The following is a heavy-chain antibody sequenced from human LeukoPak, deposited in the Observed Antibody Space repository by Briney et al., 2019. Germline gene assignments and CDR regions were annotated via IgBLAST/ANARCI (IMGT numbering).Heavy chain of an antibody. D-gene: IGHD3-22*01. CDR2: MSPHRGVR. CDR3: ARDRGYRPDTFDV. J-gene: IGHJ3*01. Sequence: ASVKVSCKASGYDFVSYGISWVRQAPGQGLEWMAWMSPHRGVRKFAERIQDRVTLNTDTSTNTAYMDLRSLRSDDTAIYYCARDRGYRPDTFDVWGQGTTVIVSS. V-gene: IGHV1-18*01. CDR1: GYDFVSYG.